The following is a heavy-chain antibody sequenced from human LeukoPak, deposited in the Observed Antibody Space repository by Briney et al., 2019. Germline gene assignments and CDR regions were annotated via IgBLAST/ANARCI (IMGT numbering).Heavy chain of an antibody. D-gene: IGHD5-24*01. V-gene: IGHV3-23*01. J-gene: IGHJ4*02. Sequence: GGSLRLSGAASGFTYSSYAMSWVRQAPGKGLWWVSAISGSGGSTYYADSVKGRFTISRDNSKNTLYLQMNSLRAEDTAVYYCTKMEGGTLRWVGLHFDYWGQGTLVTVSS. CDR1: GFTYSSYA. CDR2: ISGSGGST. CDR3: TKMEGGTLRWVGLHFDY.